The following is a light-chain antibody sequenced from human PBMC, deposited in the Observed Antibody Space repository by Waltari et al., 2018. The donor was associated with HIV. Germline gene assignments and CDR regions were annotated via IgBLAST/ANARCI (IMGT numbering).Light chain of an antibody. CDR1: QSLSGW. V-gene: IGKV1-5*03. Sequence: DIQMTQSPSTLSASVGDRVTITCRANQSLSGWLAWSQQKPGKAPKVLIYETSSLQSGVPSRFSGSGSGTEFTLTISSLHPDDFATYYCHQYNIYPCTFGQGTRVEI. J-gene: IGKJ1*01. CDR3: HQYNIYPCT. CDR2: ETS.